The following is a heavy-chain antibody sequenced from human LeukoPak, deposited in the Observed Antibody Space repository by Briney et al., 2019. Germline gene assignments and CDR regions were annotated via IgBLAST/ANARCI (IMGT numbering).Heavy chain of an antibody. CDR1: GYTFTTYD. CDR2: MNPNNDNT. D-gene: IGHD6-6*01. CDR3: ARALSSSRLDAFDI. Sequence: ASVKVSCKASGYTFTTYDINWVRQATGQGLEWMGWMNPNNDNTGYAQKFQGRVTITRNTSISTAYMELSSLRSEDTAIYYCARALSSSRLDAFDIWGQGTMVTVSS. J-gene: IGHJ3*02. V-gene: IGHV1-8*03.